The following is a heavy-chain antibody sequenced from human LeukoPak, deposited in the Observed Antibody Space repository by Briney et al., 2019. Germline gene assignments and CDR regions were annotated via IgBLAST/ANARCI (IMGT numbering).Heavy chain of an antibody. D-gene: IGHD6-13*01. J-gene: IGHJ4*02. Sequence: SETLSLTCTVSVGSISSYFWSWIRQPPGKGLEWIGYIYYSGSTNYNPSLKSRVTISVDTSKNQFSLKLSSVTAADTAVYYCARDPGYSSSWHFDYWGQGTLVTVSS. CDR3: ARDPGYSSSWHFDY. CDR2: IYYSGST. V-gene: IGHV4-59*12. CDR1: VGSISSYF.